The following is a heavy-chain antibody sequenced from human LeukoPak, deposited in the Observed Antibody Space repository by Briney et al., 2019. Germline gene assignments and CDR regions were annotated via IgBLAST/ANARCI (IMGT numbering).Heavy chain of an antibody. V-gene: IGHV3-7*02. J-gene: IGHJ6*02. D-gene: IGHD2-8*01. CDR3: AKNGRPHGMDV. Sequence: GGSLRLSCAASGFTFSSIWMSWVRQAPGKGLEWVANIKHVGNETNYVDTVKGRFTISRDNAKNSLHLQMNSLRVEDTAVYYCAKNGRPHGMDVWGLGTTVTAS. CDR2: IKHVGNET. CDR1: GFTFSSIW.